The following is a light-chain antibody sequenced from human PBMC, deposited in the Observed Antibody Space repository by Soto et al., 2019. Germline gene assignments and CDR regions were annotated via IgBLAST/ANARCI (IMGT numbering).Light chain of an antibody. CDR2: EVT. Sequence: QSALTQPASVSGSPGQSITISCTGTSSDIGGYNSVSWYQQHPRKAPKLMIYEVTNGPSGISNRLSGSKSGNTASLTISGLQAEDEADYYCSSYTRGNTYVFGTGTKLTVL. CDR3: SSYTRGNTYV. CDR1: SSDIGGYNS. J-gene: IGLJ1*01. V-gene: IGLV2-14*01.